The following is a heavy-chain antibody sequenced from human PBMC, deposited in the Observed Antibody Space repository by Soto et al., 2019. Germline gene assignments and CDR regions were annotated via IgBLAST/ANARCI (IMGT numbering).Heavy chain of an antibody. J-gene: IGHJ6*02. CDR3: ARAPKWSGYYPTDYYGMDV. V-gene: IGHV1-69*12. CDR2: IIPIFGTA. Sequence: QVQLVQSGAEVKKPGSSVKVSCKASGGTFSSYAISWVRQAPGQGLEWMGGIIPIFGTANYAQKFQGRVTITADESTSTAYMELSSLISEDTAVYYCARAPKWSGYYPTDYYGMDVWGQGTTVTVSS. CDR1: GGTFSSYA. D-gene: IGHD3-3*01.